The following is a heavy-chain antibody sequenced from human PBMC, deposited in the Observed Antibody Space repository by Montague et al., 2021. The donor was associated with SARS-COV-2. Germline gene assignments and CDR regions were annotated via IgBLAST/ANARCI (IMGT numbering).Heavy chain of an antibody. CDR1: NGSFSSFY. D-gene: IGHD5-24*01. J-gene: IGHJ4*02. CDR3: ARVFPRWLQFDPYFDY. Sequence: SETLSLTCAVFNGSFSSFYWNWIRQPPGKGLEWIGEISHGGSTCYNSSLKSRVTISVDTSKNQFSLNLRSVTAADTAVYYCARVFPRWLQFDPYFDYWGQGTLVTVSS. V-gene: IGHV4-34*01. CDR2: ISHGGST.